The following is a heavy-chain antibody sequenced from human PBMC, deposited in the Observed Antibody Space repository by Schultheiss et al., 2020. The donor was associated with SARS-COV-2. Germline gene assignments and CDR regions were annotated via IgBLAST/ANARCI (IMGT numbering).Heavy chain of an antibody. CDR3: ARRAYCGDDCFPFDY. V-gene: IGHV4-34*01. J-gene: IGHJ4*02. Sequence: SETLSLTCAVYGGSFSGYYWSWIRQPPGKGLEWIGEIYHSGSTNYNPSLKSRVTISLDTSNNQLSLILSSVTAADTAVYYCARRAYCGDDCFPFDYWGQGTLVTVSS. CDR2: IYHSGST. CDR1: GGSFSGYY. D-gene: IGHD2-21*01.